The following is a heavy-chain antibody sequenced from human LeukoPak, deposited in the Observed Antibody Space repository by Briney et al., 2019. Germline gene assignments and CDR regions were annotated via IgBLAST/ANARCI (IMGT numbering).Heavy chain of an antibody. V-gene: IGHV3-30*18. CDR2: ISYDGSNK. J-gene: IGHJ4*02. D-gene: IGHD6-19*01. CDR1: GFTFSSYG. Sequence: GGSLRLSCAASGFTFSSYGMHWVRQAPGKGLEWVAVISYDGSNKYYADSVKGRFTISRDNSNNTLYLQMNSLRAEDTAVYYCAKDVPPRIAVAGSYWGQGTLVTVSS. CDR3: AKDVPPRIAVAGSY.